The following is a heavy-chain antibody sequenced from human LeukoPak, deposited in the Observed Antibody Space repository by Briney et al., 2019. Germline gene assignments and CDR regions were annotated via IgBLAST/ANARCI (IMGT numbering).Heavy chain of an antibody. V-gene: IGHV3-7*01. J-gene: IGHJ4*02. CDR1: GFSFTSYW. Sequence: QTGGSLRLSCAASGFSFTSYWMSWVRQAPGQGLEWVANINRDGSEKYYVDSVKGRFTISRDNGKNSLYLQMNSLRAEDTAVYFCARDGSNPSFDYWGQGSLVTVSS. CDR3: ARDGSNPSFDY. D-gene: IGHD6-13*01. CDR2: INRDGSEK.